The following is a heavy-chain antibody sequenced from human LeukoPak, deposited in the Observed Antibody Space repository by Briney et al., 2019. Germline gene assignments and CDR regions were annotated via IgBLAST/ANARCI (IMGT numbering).Heavy chain of an antibody. V-gene: IGHV3-30-3*01. CDR3: ASDFTFLYYFDY. CDR2: ISYDGSNK. J-gene: IGHJ4*02. CDR1: GFTFSSYA. Sequence: GSLRLSCAASGFTFSSYAMHWVRQAPGKGLEWVAVISYDGSNKYYADSVKGRFTISRDNSKNTLYLQMNSLRGEDTAVYYCASDFTFLYYFDYWGQGILVTVSS.